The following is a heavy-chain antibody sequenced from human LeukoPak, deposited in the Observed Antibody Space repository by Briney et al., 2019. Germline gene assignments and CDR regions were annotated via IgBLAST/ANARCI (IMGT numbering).Heavy chain of an antibody. CDR3: AKVAKYYYGSETYYFFEQ. CDR1: GFIFSSSN. Sequence: GGSLRLSWASSGFIFSSSNMNWVRQAAGRGLEWVSSISGSSSYIYYADSVKGRFTISRDNARNSLELQMNSLRVEDTAVYYCAKVAKYYYGSETYYFFEQWGQGTPVTASS. D-gene: IGHD3-10*01. CDR2: ISGSSSYI. V-gene: IGHV3-21*01. J-gene: IGHJ4*02.